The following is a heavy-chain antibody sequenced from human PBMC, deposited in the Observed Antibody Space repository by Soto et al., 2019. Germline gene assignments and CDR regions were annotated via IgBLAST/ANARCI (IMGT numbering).Heavy chain of an antibody. Sequence: SETLSLTCTVSGGSISSSSYYWGWIRQPPGKGLEWIGSIYYSGSTYYNPSLKSRVTISVDTSKNQFSLKLSSVTAADTAVYYCAKTVYGDHFDYWGQGTLVTVSS. J-gene: IGHJ4*02. D-gene: IGHD4-17*01. CDR2: IYYSGST. CDR1: GGSISSSSYY. V-gene: IGHV4-39*01. CDR3: AKTVYGDHFDY.